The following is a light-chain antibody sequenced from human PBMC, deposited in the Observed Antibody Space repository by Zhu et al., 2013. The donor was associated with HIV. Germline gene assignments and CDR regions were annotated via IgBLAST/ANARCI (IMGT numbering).Light chain of an antibody. V-gene: IGKV3D-20*02. CDR1: QSVNSRY. Sequence: EIVLTQSPGTLSLSPGERATLSCRASQSVNSRYLAWYQQKPGQAPSLLIYGASTRATGIPDRFSGSGSGTDFTLTISSLEPEDFAVYYCQQRSNWPYTFGQGTKLEIK. J-gene: IGKJ2*01. CDR2: GAS. CDR3: QQRSNWPYT.